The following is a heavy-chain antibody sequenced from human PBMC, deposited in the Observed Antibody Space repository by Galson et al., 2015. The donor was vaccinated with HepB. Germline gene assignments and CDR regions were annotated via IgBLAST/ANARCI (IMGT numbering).Heavy chain of an antibody. V-gene: IGHV3-23*01. CDR1: GSTFSSYA. CDR3: AKVGQWELHASGY. D-gene: IGHD1-26*01. J-gene: IGHJ4*02. CDR2: ISGSGGST. Sequence: SLRLSCAASGSTFSSYAMSWVRQAPGKGLEWVSAISGSGGSTYYADSVKGRFTISRDNSKNTLYLQMNSLRAEDTAVYYCAKVGQWELHASGYWGQGTLVTVSS.